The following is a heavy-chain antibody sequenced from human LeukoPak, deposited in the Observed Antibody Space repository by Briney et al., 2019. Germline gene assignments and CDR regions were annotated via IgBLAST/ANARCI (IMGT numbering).Heavy chain of an antibody. V-gene: IGHV1-18*01. CDR3: ARVGRDYGGNRFSDY. CDR1: GGTFSSYA. D-gene: IGHD4-23*01. Sequence: ASVNVSCTASGGTFSSYAISWVRQAPEQGLEWMGWISAYNGDINYAQKFQGRVTMTTDTSTSTAYMGLRSLRSDDTAIYYCARVGRDYGGNRFSDYWGQGTLVTVSS. CDR2: ISAYNGDI. J-gene: IGHJ4*02.